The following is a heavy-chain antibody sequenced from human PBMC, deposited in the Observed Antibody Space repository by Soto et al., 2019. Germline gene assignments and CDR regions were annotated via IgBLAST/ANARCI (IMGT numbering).Heavy chain of an antibody. Sequence: QVQLVESGGGVVQPGRSLRLSCAASGFTFSSYDMHWVRQAPGKGLEWVAVISYDGSNKYYADSVKGRFTISRDNSKNTLYLQMNSLRAEDTAVFYCAKEMQFRYFDWLLGTWDLDYWGQGTLVTVSS. D-gene: IGHD3-9*01. CDR2: ISYDGSNK. J-gene: IGHJ4*02. V-gene: IGHV3-30*18. CDR3: AKEMQFRYFDWLLGTWDLDY. CDR1: GFTFSSYD.